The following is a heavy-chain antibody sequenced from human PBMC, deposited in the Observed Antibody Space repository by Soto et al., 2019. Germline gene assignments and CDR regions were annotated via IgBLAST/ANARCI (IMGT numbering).Heavy chain of an antibody. CDR2: IKQEGSEK. CDR3: ARSDYDILPGYHLYYYYYYGMDV. Sequence: PGGSLRLSCAASGFTFSSYWMSWVRQAPGKGLEWVANIKQEGSEKYYVDSVKGRFTISRDNAKNSLYLQMNSLRAEDTAVYYCARSDYDILPGYHLYYYYYYGMDVWGQGTTVTVSS. CDR1: GFTFSSYW. D-gene: IGHD3-9*01. J-gene: IGHJ6*02. V-gene: IGHV3-7*03.